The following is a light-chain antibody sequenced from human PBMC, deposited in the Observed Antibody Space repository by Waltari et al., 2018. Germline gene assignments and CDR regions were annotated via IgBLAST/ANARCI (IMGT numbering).Light chain of an antibody. CDR1: QNINKW. V-gene: IGKV1-5*01. J-gene: IGKJ1*01. Sequence: DIQMTQSPSTLSASVGDRVTVTCRASQNINKWLAWYQQKPGKAPNLLIYEASTLQSGVPSRFSGSGFGTEFTLAISSLQPEDFATYFCQHYNTYPPTFGQGTKVDIK. CDR3: QHYNTYPPT. CDR2: EAS.